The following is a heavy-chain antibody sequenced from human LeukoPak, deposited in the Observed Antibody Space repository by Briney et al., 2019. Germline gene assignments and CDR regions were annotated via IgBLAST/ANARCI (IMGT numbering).Heavy chain of an antibody. J-gene: IGHJ4*02. CDR1: GFSFSNYG. V-gene: IGHV3-33*06. CDR3: AKPTSGSGSFLIDY. Sequence: GGSLRLSCAASGFSFSNYGMHWVRQAPGKGLEWVAVIWDDGSYKYYADSVKGRFTISRDNSKNTLYLQITSLRAEDTAVYYCAKPTSGSGSFLIDYWGQGTLVTVSS. D-gene: IGHD1-26*01. CDR2: IWDDGSYK.